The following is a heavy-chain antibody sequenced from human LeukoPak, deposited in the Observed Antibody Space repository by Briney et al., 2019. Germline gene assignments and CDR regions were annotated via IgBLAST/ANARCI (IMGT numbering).Heavy chain of an antibody. CDR3: ARQLIAVSLEDGMDV. Sequence: PGGSLRLSCAASGFTFSSYSMNWVRQAPGKGLEWVPSISSSSSYIYYADSVKGRFTISRDNAKNSLYLQMNSLRAEDTAVCYCARQLIAVSLEDGMDVWGQGTTVTVSS. J-gene: IGHJ6*02. CDR1: GFTFSSYS. CDR2: ISSSSSYI. D-gene: IGHD6-6*01. V-gene: IGHV3-21*01.